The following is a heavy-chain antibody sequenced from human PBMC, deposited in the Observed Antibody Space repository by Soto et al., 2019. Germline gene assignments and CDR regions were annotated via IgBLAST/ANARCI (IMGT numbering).Heavy chain of an antibody. CDR2: ISGGGGT. Sequence: EVQLVESGGGLVQPGGSLRLSCAASGFDFSTYWMHWVRQAPGKGLVWVSRISGGGGTTYADSVEGRFTISRDNAKNILYLQMSSLTEEDTAMYYCIRASGVAGTGEYFWAQGTLVTVSS. CDR3: IRASGVAGTGEYF. D-gene: IGHD3-10*01. V-gene: IGHV3-74*03. CDR1: GFDFSTYW. J-gene: IGHJ4*02.